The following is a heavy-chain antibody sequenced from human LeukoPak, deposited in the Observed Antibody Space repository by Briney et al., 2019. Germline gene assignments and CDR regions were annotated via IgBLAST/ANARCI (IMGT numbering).Heavy chain of an antibody. J-gene: IGHJ6*02. D-gene: IGHD4-17*01. V-gene: IGHV3-21*04. CDR1: GFTFSSYS. CDR3: ARDLGGYGDYGMDV. Sequence: GGSLRLSCAASGFTFSSYSMNWVRQAPGKGLEWVSSISSSSSYIYYADSVKGRFTISRDNAKNSLYLQMNSLRAEDTAVYYCARDLGGYGDYGMDVWGQGTTVTVSS. CDR2: ISSSSSYI.